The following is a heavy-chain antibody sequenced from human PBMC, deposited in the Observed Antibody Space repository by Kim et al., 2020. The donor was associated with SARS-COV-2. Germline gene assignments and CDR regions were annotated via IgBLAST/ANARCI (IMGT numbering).Heavy chain of an antibody. J-gene: IGHJ4*01. Sequence: GGSLRLSCEGSGFTFSGSSIHWVRQASGKGLEWVGRIRSRANNFATDSVGSVKGRFTFSRDDSKNTAYVQMDSLKTEDTAVYFCIRPYGNADYWGQGTRVTVSS. CDR2: IRSRANNFAT. CDR1: GFTFSGSS. V-gene: IGHV3-73*01. CDR3: IRPYGNADY. D-gene: IGHD3-10*01.